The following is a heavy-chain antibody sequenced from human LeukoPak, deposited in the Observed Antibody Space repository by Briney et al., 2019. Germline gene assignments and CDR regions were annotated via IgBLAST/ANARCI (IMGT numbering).Heavy chain of an antibody. Sequence: GGSLRLSCAASGFTFSSYSMNWVRQAPGKGLEWVSSISSSSSYIYYADSVKGRFTISRDNAKNALYLQMNSLRAEDTAVYYCARDTNSSVRRRLGYMDAWSKGTTVTVSS. CDR3: ARDTNSSVRRRLGYMDA. D-gene: IGHD3-22*01. V-gene: IGHV3-21*01. J-gene: IGHJ6*03. CDR1: GFTFSSYS. CDR2: ISSSSSYI.